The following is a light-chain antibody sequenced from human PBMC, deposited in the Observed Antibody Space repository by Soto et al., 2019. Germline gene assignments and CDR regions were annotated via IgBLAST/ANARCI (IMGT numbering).Light chain of an antibody. J-gene: IGKJ1*01. V-gene: IGKV3-20*01. CDR2: GAS. CDR3: QQYGSSPTWT. CDR1: QSVSSNY. Sequence: SVLTRSPGTLSLSPGARATLSCRARQSVSSNYLAWYQQKPGQAPRLLIYGASTRATGIPDRFSGSGSGTDFTLTISRLEPEDSAVYYCQQYGSSPTWTFGQGTKVDIK.